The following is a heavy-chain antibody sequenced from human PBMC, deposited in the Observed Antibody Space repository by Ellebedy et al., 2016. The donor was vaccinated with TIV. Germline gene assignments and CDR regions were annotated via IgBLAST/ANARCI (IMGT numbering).Heavy chain of an antibody. Sequence: ASVKVSXXASGYSFTSHGISWVRQAPAQGLEWMGWISAYNGNTKYVQKMQARVIMTTDTSTSTAYMELRSLRSDDTAVYYCARDGGIAVAGTNLRYYYGMDVWGQGTTVTVSS. J-gene: IGHJ6*02. CDR3: ARDGGIAVAGTNLRYYYGMDV. CDR1: GYSFTSHG. D-gene: IGHD6-19*01. CDR2: ISAYNGNT. V-gene: IGHV1-18*01.